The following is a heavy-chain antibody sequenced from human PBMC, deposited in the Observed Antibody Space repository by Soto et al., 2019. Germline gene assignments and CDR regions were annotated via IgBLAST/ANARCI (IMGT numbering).Heavy chain of an antibody. CDR1: GFTFSSYA. J-gene: IGHJ4*02. D-gene: IGHD6-13*01. CDR3: AISSSSWHPPLY. V-gene: IGHV3-23*01. CDR2: ISGSGGST. Sequence: LRLSCAASGFTFSSYAMSWVRQAPGKGLEWVSAISGSGGSTYYADSVKGRFTISRDNSKNTLYLQMNSLRAEDTAVYYCAISSSSWHPPLYWGQGTLVTVSS.